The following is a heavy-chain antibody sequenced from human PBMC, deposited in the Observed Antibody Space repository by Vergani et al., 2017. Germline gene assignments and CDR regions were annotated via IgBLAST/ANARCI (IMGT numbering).Heavy chain of an antibody. V-gene: IGHV4-39*01. CDR1: GGSISSSSYY. Sequence: QLQLQESGPGLVKPSETLSLTCTVSGGSISSSSYYWGWIRQPPGKGLEWIGSIYYSGSTYYNPSLKSRVTISVDTSKNQFSLKLSSVTAADTAVYYCARLGLGISGYERYFDLWGRGTLVTVSA. J-gene: IGHJ2*01. CDR2: IYYSGST. CDR3: ARLGLGISGYERYFDL. D-gene: IGHD5-12*01.